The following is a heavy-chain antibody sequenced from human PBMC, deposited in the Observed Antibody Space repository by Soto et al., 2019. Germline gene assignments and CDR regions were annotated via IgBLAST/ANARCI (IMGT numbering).Heavy chain of an antibody. J-gene: IGHJ5*01. V-gene: IGHV4-31*03. Sequence: ASETLSLTCNVSGDSISSGRYYWSWIRQHPEKGLEWIGYIYYSGTAQYSPSFKSRITMSVDTSKGQFSLKMTSLTAADTAIYYCARGFSTDFDW. CDR1: GDSISSGRYY. CDR3: ARGFSTDFDW. CDR2: IYYSGTA. D-gene: IGHD3-3*01.